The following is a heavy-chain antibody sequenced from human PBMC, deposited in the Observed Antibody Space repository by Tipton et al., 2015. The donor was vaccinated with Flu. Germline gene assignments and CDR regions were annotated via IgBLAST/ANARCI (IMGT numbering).Heavy chain of an antibody. Sequence: TLSLTCTVSGGSISSYYWSWIRQPPGKGLEWIGYIYYSGSTNYNPSLKSRVTISVDMSKNQFSLNLSSVTAADTAVYYCARALVITTTMGGDWFDPWGQGTLVTVFS. CDR3: ARALVITTTMGGDWFDP. CDR2: IYYSGST. J-gene: IGHJ5*02. V-gene: IGHV4-59*01. D-gene: IGHD3-10*01. CDR1: GGSISSYY.